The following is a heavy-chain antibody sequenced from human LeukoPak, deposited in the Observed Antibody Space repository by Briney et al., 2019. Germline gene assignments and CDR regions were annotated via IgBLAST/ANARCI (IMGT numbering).Heavy chain of an antibody. CDR3: AKGSVHGSSWD. V-gene: IGHV3-23*01. Sequence: GGSLRLACAASGFTFSSYAMSWVRQAPGKGLEWVSAISGSGGSTYYADSVKGRFTISRDNSKNTLYLQMNSLRAEDTAVYYCAKGSVHGSSWDWGQGTLVTVSS. J-gene: IGHJ4*02. CDR1: GFTFSSYA. D-gene: IGHD6-13*01. CDR2: ISGSGGST.